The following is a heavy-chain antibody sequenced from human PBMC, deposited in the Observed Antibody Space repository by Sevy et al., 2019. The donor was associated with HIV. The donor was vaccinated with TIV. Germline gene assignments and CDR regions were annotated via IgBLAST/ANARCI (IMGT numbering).Heavy chain of an antibody. J-gene: IGHJ4*02. CDR1: GGSISSGDYY. V-gene: IGHV4-30-4*01. D-gene: IGHD3-22*01. Sequence: SETLSLTCTVSGGSISSGDYYWSWIRQPPGKGLEWIGYIYYSGSTYYNPSLKSRVTISVDTSKNQFSLKLSPVTAADTAVYYCARVRYYYDSSGYSYYFDYWGQGTLVTVSS. CDR2: IYYSGST. CDR3: ARVRYYYDSSGYSYYFDY.